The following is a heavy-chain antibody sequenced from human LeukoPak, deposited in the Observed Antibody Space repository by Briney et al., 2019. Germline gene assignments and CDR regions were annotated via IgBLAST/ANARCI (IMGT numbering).Heavy chain of an antibody. CDR1: GFTFSSYG. CDR3: AKDLDILTGLYYYYAMDV. V-gene: IGHV3-33*06. J-gene: IGHJ6*02. D-gene: IGHD3-9*01. Sequence: GGSLRLSCAASGFTFSSYGMHWVRQAPGKGLEWVAVIWYDGSNKYYADSVKGRFTISRDNSKNTLYLQMNSLRAEDTAVYYCAKDLDILTGLYYYYAMDVWGQGTTVTVSS. CDR2: IWYDGSNK.